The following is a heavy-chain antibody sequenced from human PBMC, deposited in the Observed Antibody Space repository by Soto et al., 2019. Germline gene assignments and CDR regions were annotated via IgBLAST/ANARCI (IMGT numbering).Heavy chain of an antibody. CDR1: GGSVSSGSYY. V-gene: IGHV4-61*01. Sequence: QVQLQESGPGLVKPSETLSLTCTVSGGSVSSGSYYWSWIRQPPGQGLEWIGYIYYSGSTNYNPSLKSRVTMSVDTSKHQFSLKLSSVTAADTAVYYCASGGSARYFDYWGQGTLVTVSS. CDR3: ASGGSARYFDY. D-gene: IGHD5-12*01. CDR2: IYYSGST. J-gene: IGHJ4*02.